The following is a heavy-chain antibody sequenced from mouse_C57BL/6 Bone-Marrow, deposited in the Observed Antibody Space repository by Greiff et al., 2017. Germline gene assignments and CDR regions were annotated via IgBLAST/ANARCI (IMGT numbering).Heavy chain of an antibody. CDR1: GFSLTSYG. V-gene: IGHV2-2*01. D-gene: IGHD2-1*01. Sequence: VQLQQSGPGLVQPSQSLSITCTVSGFSLTSYGVHWVRQSPGTGLEWLGVIWSGGSTDYNAAFISRLSISKDNSKSQVFFKMNSLQADDTAIYYCARKGNLLWPYYYAMDYWGQGTSVTVSS. J-gene: IGHJ4*01. CDR2: IWSGGST. CDR3: ARKGNLLWPYYYAMDY.